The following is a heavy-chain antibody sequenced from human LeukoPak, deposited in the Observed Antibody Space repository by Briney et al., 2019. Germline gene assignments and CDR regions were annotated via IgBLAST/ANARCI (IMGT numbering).Heavy chain of an antibody. J-gene: IGHJ5*02. CDR3: AKDQRGATSNWFDP. Sequence: PGGSLRLSCAASGFTFSSYGMSWVRQAPGKGLEWVSAISGSGGSTYYADSVKGRFTISRDNSKNTLYLQMNSLRAEDTAVYYCAKDQRGATSNWFDPWGQGTLVTVSS. CDR1: GFTFSSYG. V-gene: IGHV3-23*01. D-gene: IGHD1-26*01. CDR2: ISGSGGST.